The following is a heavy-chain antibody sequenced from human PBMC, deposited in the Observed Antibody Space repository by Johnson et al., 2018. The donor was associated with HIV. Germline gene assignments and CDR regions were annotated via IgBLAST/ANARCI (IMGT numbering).Heavy chain of an antibody. Sequence: EVQLVESGGDLVKPGGSLRLSCAASGFTFSNAWLTWVRQAPGKGLEWVSYISSSGSTIYYADSVKGRFTISRDNAKNTLYLQMNSLRAEDTAGYYCARAVYSSSSSCAFGIWGQGTMVTVSS. CDR3: ARAVYSSSSSCAFGI. CDR1: GFTFSNAW. V-gene: IGHV3-48*04. D-gene: IGHD6-6*01. CDR2: ISSSGSTI. J-gene: IGHJ3*02.